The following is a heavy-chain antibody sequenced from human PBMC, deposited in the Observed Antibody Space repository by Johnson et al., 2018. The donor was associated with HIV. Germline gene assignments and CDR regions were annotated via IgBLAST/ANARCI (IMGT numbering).Heavy chain of an antibody. CDR3: AKRMGGEAFDI. Sequence: QVQLVESGGGLVQPGGSLRLSCAASGFTFSSYWMSWVRQAPGKGLEWVAVISYDGSNKYYADSVKGRFTISRDNSKNTLYLQMNSLRAEDTAVYYCAKRMGGEAFDIWGQGTMVTVSS. CDR1: GFTFSSYW. V-gene: IGHV3-30*18. CDR2: ISYDGSNK. D-gene: IGHD1-26*01. J-gene: IGHJ3*02.